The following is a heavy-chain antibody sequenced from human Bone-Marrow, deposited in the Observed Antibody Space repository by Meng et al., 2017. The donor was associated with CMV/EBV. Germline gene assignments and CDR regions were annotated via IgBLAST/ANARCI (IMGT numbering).Heavy chain of an antibody. CDR1: GGSISSSSYY. Sequence: SETLSLTCTVSGGSISSSSYYWGWIRQPPGKGLEWIGSIYYSGSTYYNPSLKRRVTISVDTSKNQFSLKLSSVAAGDTVVYYCARDGGWGGWFDPWGQGTLVTVSS. J-gene: IGHJ5*02. CDR3: ARDGGWGGWFDP. D-gene: IGHD3-10*01. V-gene: IGHV4-39*07. CDR2: IYYSGST.